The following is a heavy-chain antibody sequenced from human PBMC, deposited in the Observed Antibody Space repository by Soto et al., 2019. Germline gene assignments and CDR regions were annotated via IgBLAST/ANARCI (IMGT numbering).Heavy chain of an antibody. CDR3: ARGFSH. CDR1: GVSISSGDYY. CDR2: IYDSENT. J-gene: IGHJ4*02. Sequence: SETLSLTCTVSGVSISSGDYYWSWIRQTPGKGLEWIGYIYDSENTNYNPSLKSRVTISIDTSKNQFYLKLRSVTAADTAVYFCARGFSHWGQGTLVIVSS. V-gene: IGHV4-30-4*01.